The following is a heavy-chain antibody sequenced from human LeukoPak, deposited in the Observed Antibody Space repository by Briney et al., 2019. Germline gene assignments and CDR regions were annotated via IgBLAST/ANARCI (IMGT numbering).Heavy chain of an antibody. CDR2: IYYSGST. D-gene: IGHD3-10*01. V-gene: IGHV4-59*01. CDR3: AVGSGSHLFDY. CDR1: GGSISSYY. J-gene: IGHJ4*02. Sequence: SETLSLTCTVSGGSISSYYWSWIRQPPGKGLEWIGDIYYSGSTNYNPSLKSRVTISVDTSKNQFSLELSSVTVAATAVYYCAVGSGSHLFDYWGRGTLVTVSS.